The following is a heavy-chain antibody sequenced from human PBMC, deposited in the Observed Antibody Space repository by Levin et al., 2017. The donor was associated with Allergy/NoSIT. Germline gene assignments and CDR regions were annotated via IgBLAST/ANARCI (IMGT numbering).Heavy chain of an antibody. Sequence: GESLKISCAASGFTFSSYWMHWVRQAPGKGLVWVSRINSDGSSTSYADSVKGRFTISRDNAKNTLYLQMNSLRAEDTAVYYCASAEPRMTTVTDDWGQGTLVTVSS. CDR2: INSDGSST. CDR3: ASAEPRMTTVTDD. D-gene: IGHD4-17*01. V-gene: IGHV3-74*01. CDR1: GFTFSSYW. J-gene: IGHJ4*02.